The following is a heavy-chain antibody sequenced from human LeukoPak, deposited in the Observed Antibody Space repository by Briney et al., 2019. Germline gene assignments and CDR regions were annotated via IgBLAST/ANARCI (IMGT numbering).Heavy chain of an antibody. D-gene: IGHD1-26*01. V-gene: IGHV3-48*01. Sequence: PGGSLRLSCAASGFTFSSYSMNWVRQAPGKGLEWVSYISSTSTIYHADSVKGRFTISRDNAKNSLYLEMNSLRAEDTAVYYCARDSIVGVIIKDFFWGQGTLVTVSS. CDR2: ISSTSTI. J-gene: IGHJ4*02. CDR3: ARDSIVGVIIKDFF. CDR1: GFTFSSYS.